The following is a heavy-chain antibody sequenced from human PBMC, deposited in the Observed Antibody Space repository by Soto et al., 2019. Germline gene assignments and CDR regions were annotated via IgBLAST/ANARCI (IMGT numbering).Heavy chain of an antibody. V-gene: IGHV3-23*01. J-gene: IGHJ6*02. CDR2: ISGSGGST. Sequence: EVQLLESGEDLVQPGGSLRLSCVASGFTFSSYAMNWVRQAPGKGLEWVSHISGSGGSTYYADSVKGRFTISRDNSKDTLYLQMNSLRAEDTALYYCAKESPSGSYRGGMDVWGQGTAVTVSS. D-gene: IGHD1-26*01. CDR1: GFTFSSYA. CDR3: AKESPSGSYRGGMDV.